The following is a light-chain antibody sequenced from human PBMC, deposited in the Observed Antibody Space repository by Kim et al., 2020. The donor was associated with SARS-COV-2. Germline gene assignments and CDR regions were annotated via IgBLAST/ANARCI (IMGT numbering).Light chain of an antibody. CDR2: RNN. J-gene: IGLJ3*02. Sequence: QTATLTCNGNSNNVGDEGAAWLQQHQGHPPKLLSYRNNNRPSGISERFSASKSGNTASLTITGLQPEDEADYYCSAWDRSLSAWVFGGGTKLTVL. CDR1: SNNVGDEG. CDR3: SAWDRSLSAWV. V-gene: IGLV10-54*01.